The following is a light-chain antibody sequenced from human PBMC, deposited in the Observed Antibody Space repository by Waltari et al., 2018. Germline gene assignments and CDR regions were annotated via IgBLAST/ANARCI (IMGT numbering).Light chain of an antibody. CDR1: SLRRYY. V-gene: IGLV3-19*01. CDR3: HSRETFSTRL. Sequence: SSDLTPDPSVSVALGQTVRITCQGDSLRRYYPSWYQQRPGQAPILVLYGPGNRPSGIPDRFSGSTSGNTASLTITGAQAEDEADYYCHSRETFSTRLFGGGTRLTV. J-gene: IGLJ2*01. CDR2: GPG.